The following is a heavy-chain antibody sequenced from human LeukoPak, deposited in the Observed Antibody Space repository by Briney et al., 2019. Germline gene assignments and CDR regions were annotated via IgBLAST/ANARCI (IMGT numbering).Heavy chain of an antibody. J-gene: IGHJ4*02. D-gene: IGHD6-13*01. CDR2: IYYSGST. CDR3: ARCRGSSWLYFDY. CDR1: GGSISSYY. Sequence: SETLSLTCTVSGGSISSYYWSWIRQPPGKGLEWIGYIYYSGSTNYNPSLKSRVTISVDTSKNQSSLKLSSVTAADTAVYYCARCRGSSWLYFDYWGQGTLVTVSS. V-gene: IGHV4-59*01.